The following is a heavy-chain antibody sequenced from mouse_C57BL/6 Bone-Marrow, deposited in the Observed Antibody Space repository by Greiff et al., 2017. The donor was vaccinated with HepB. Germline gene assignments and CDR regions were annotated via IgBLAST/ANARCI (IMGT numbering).Heavy chain of an antibody. J-gene: IGHJ2*01. CDR2: IRSKSNNYAT. V-gene: IGHV10-1*01. CDR1: GFSFNTYA. D-gene: IGHD2-4*01. Sequence: EVQLVESGGGLVQPKGSLKLSCAASGFSFNTYAMNWVRQAPGKGLEWVARIRSKSNNYATYYADSVKDRLTISRDDSESMLYLQMNNLKTEDTAMYYGVRRQYDYDGFDYWGQGTTLTVSS. CDR3: VRRQYDYDGFDY.